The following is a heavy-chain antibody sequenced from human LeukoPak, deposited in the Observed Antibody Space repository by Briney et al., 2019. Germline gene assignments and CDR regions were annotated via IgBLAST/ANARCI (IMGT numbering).Heavy chain of an antibody. V-gene: IGHV3-30*04. J-gene: IGHJ4*02. CDR1: GFTFSSYA. CDR2: ISYDGSNK. D-gene: IGHD2-2*01. Sequence: PGGSLRLSCAASGFTFSSYAMHWVRQAPGKGLEWAAVISYDGSNKYYADSVKGRFTISRDNSKNTLYLQMNSLRAEDTAVYYCARGSVIDWIVVVPAALDYWGQGTLVTVSS. CDR3: ARGSVIDWIVVVPAALDY.